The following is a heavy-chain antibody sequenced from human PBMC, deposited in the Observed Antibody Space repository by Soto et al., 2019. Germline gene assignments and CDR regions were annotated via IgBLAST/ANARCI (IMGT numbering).Heavy chain of an antibody. V-gene: IGHV3-20*01. CDR1: GFTFDDYG. CDR2: INWNGGST. J-gene: IGHJ6*03. CDR3: ARNTVRVYYYYYYMDV. D-gene: IGHD4-4*01. Sequence: GGSLRLSCAASGFTFDDYGMSWVRQAPGKGLEWVSGINWNGGSTGYADSVKGRFTISRDNAKNSLYLQMNSLRAEDTALYHCARNTVRVYYYYYYMDVWGKGTTVTVSS.